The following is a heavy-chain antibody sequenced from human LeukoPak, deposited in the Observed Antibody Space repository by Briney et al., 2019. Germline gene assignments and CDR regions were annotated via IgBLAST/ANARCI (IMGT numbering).Heavy chain of an antibody. V-gene: IGHV1-18*01. J-gene: IGHJ6*03. D-gene: IGHD3-3*01. CDR2: ISGKNGNT. CDR1: GYTFTTYG. Sequence: ASVKVSCKASGYTFTTYGITWVRQAPGQGLEWMGWISGKNGNTKYAQKFQGRVTMTTDTSTSTAHMELMSLRSDDTAVYYCARDRDYEFWIGLLGYYMDVWGKGTTVTVSS. CDR3: ARDRDYEFWIGLLGYYMDV.